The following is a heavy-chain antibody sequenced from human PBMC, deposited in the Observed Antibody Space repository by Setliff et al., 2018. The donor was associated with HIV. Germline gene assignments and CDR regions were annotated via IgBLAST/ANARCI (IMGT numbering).Heavy chain of an antibody. CDR3: ASAGGGNSGTRWFDY. Sequence: SLKISCVVSGVTFSIYSMAWVRQAPGKGLEWLSYIGSDVSIIFYGDSVKGRFTVSRDNAKNSLYLHMNNLRAEDTAVYYCASAGGGNSGTRWFDYWGQGALVTVSS. J-gene: IGHJ4*02. V-gene: IGHV3-48*01. CDR2: IGSDVSII. D-gene: IGHD2-21*02. CDR1: GVTFSIYS.